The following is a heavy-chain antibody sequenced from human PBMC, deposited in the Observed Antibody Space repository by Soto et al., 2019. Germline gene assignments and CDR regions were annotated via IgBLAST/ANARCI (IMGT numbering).Heavy chain of an antibody. D-gene: IGHD2-15*01. J-gene: IGHJ4*02. Sequence: GGSLRLSCAASGFTFSSYGMHWVRQAPGKGLEWVAVIWYDGSNKYYADSVKGRFTISRDNSKNTLYLQMNSLRAEDTAVYYCARADCSGGSCYSNYFDYWGQGTLVTVSS. V-gene: IGHV3-33*01. CDR3: ARADCSGGSCYSNYFDY. CDR1: GFTFSSYG. CDR2: IWYDGSNK.